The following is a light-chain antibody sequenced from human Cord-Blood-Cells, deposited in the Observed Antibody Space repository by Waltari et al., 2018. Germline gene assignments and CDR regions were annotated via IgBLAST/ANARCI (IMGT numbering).Light chain of an antibody. CDR1: SSDVGSYNL. Sequence: QSALTQPAPVSGSPGQSFTIPRTGTSSDVGSYNLVSWYQQHPGKAPKLMIYEVSKRPSGVSNRFSGSKSGNTASLTISGLQAEDEADYYCCSYAGSSTYVFGTGTKVTVL. CDR2: EVS. CDR3: CSYAGSSTYV. J-gene: IGLJ1*01. V-gene: IGLV2-23*02.